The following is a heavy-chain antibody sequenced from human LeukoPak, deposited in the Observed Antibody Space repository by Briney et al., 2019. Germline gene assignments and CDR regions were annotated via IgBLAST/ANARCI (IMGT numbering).Heavy chain of an antibody. V-gene: IGHV1-46*01. CDR3: ARDHYYYGSGSYYNPLGY. CDR2: INPSGGST. J-gene: IGHJ4*02. CDR1: GYTFTSYD. D-gene: IGHD3-10*01. Sequence: ASVKVSCKASGYTFTSYDINWVRQAPGQGLEWMGIINPSGGSTSYAQKFQGRVTMTRDTSTSTVYMELSSLRSEDTAVYYCARDHYYYGSGSYYNPLGYWGQGTLVTVSS.